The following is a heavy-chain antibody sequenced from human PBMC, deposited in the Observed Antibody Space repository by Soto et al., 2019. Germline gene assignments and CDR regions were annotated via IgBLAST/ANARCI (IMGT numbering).Heavy chain of an antibody. V-gene: IGHV3-64D*06. CDR3: VYSAYCGGDCYRSDFDY. J-gene: IGHJ4*02. D-gene: IGHD2-21*02. Sequence: GGSLRLSCSASGFTFSSYAMHWVRQAPGKGLEYVSAISSNGGSTYYADSVKGRFTISRDNSKNTLYLQMSSLRAEDTAVYYCVYSAYCGGDCYRSDFDYWGQGTLVTVSS. CDR1: GFTFSSYA. CDR2: ISSNGGST.